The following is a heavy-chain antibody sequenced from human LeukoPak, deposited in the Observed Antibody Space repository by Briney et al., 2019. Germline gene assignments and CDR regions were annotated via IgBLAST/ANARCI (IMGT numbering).Heavy chain of an antibody. CDR3: ARDRAPAAAGGYGMDV. D-gene: IGHD6-13*01. V-gene: IGHV3-33*01. J-gene: IGHJ6*02. CDR1: GFTFSSYG. CDR2: IRYDGSNK. Sequence: PGGSLRLSFAASGFTFSSYGMHWVRQAPGKGLEWVAVIRYDGSNKYYADSVKGRFTISRDNSKNTLYLQMNSLRAEDTAVYYCARDRAPAAAGGYGMDVWGQGTTVTVSS.